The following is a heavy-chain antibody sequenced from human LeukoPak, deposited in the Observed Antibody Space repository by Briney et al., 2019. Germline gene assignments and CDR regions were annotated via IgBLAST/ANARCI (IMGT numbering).Heavy chain of an antibody. J-gene: IGHJ6*02. V-gene: IGHV4-39*01. CDR2: LYDSGST. D-gene: IGHD3-10*01. CDR3: ASRRGPSIVGSGRQTYYYYYGMDV. CDR1: GGSISSSSYY. Sequence: SETLSLTCTVSGGSISSSSYYWDWIRQPPGKGLEWIGNLYDSGSTHYNPSLRSRVTISADTSKNQFSLKLSSVTAADTAVYYCASRRGPSIVGSGRQTYYYYYGMDVWGQGTTVTVSS.